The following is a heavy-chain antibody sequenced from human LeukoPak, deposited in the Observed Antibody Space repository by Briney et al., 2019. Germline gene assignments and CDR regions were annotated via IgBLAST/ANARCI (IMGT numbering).Heavy chain of an antibody. CDR1: GGSFIDYY. J-gene: IGHJ4*02. V-gene: IGHV4-34*01. CDR2: VNHAGST. CDR3: ARGPSPNQLLDY. D-gene: IGHD2-2*01. Sequence: SETLSLTCAVYGGSFIDYYWTWIRQPPGKGLEWIGEVNHAGSTNYNSSLKSRVTISVDTSKNQFSLKLSSVTAADTAVYYCARGPSPNQLLDYWGQGTLVTVSS.